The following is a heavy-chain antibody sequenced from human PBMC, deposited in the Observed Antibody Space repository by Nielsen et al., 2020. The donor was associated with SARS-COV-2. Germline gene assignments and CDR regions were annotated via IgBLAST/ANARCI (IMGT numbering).Heavy chain of an antibody. D-gene: IGHD3-10*01. V-gene: IGHV3-30*04. J-gene: IGHJ4*02. Sequence: GGSLRLSCAASGFTFSSYAMHWVRQAPGKGLEWVAVISYDGSNKYYADSVKGRFTISRDNSKNTLYLQMNSLRAEDTAVYYCARHKEYYFDYWGQGTLVTVSS. CDR2: ISYDGSNK. CDR3: ARHKEYYFDY. CDR1: GFTFSSYA.